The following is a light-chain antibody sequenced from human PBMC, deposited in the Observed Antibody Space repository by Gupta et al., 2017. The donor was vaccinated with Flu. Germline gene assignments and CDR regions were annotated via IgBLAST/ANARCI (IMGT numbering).Light chain of an antibody. CDR2: DAS. J-gene: IGKJ1*01. CDR3: QQRSNWPPWT. Sequence: EIVLTQPPATLSLSPGERATLSCRASQSVSSYLAWYQQKPGQAPRLLIYDASNRATGIPARFSGSGSGTDFTLTISSREPEDFAVYYCQQRSNWPPWTFGQGTKVEIK. V-gene: IGKV3-11*01. CDR1: QSVSSY.